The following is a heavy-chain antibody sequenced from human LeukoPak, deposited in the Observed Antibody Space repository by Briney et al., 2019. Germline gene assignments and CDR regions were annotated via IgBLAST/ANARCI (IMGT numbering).Heavy chain of an antibody. J-gene: IGHJ5*02. CDR3: ARSARGDILTGYWHNDNWFDP. V-gene: IGHV1-18*01. Sequence: GASVKVSCKASGYTFSSYGISWVRQAPGQGLEWMGWISAYNGNTNYAQKLQGRVTMTTDTSTSTAYMELSSLRSEDTAVYYCARSARGDILTGYWHNDNWFDPWGQGTLVTVSS. CDR2: ISAYNGNT. CDR1: GYTFSSYG. D-gene: IGHD3-9*01.